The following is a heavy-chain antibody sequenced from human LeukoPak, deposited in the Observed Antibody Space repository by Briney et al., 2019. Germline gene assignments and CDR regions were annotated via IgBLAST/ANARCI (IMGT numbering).Heavy chain of an antibody. CDR3: ARGGTGMVAPFDY. CDR2: IYHSETT. J-gene: IGHJ4*02. V-gene: IGHV4-39*01. D-gene: IGHD1-14*01. CDR1: GGSISSSSDY. Sequence: SETLSLTCSVSGGSISSSSDYWGWVRQPPGKGLEWIGSIYHSETTYYNPSLKSRVIISVDTSKNQFSLKLNSVTAADTAVYYCARGGTGMVAPFDYWGQGTLVTVSS.